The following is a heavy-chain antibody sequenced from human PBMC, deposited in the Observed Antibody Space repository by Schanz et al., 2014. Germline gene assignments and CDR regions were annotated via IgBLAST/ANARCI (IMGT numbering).Heavy chain of an antibody. CDR1: GFTFITYT. V-gene: IGHV3-48*01. CDR3: AREDCSATSCYFRY. D-gene: IGHD2-21*01. J-gene: IGHJ4*02. CDR2: ISSSGTSI. Sequence: EVQLLESGGGLVQPGGSLRLSCATSGFTFITYTMNWVRQTPGKGLEWVSFISSSGTSIYYADSVKGRFTISRDNAKNSLYLQMNSLRAEDTAVYYRAREDCSATSCYFRYWGQGTLVTVSS.